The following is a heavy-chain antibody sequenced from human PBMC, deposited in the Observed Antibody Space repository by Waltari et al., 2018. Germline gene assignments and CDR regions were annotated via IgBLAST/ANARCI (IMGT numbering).Heavy chain of an antibody. D-gene: IGHD2-8*01. J-gene: IGHJ5*02. CDR3: ARDNGGWEYNWFDP. CDR1: GFTFSSYS. V-gene: IGHV3-21*01. CDR2: ISSSSSYR. Sequence: EVQLVESGGGLVKPGGSLRLSCAASGFTFSSYSMNWVRQAPGKGLEWVSSISSSSSYRYDADSVKGRFTISRDNAKNSLYLQMNSLRAEDTAVYYCARDNGGWEYNWFDPWGQGTLVTVSS.